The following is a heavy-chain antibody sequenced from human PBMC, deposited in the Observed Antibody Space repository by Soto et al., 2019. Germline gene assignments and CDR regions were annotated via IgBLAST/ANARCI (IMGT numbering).Heavy chain of an antibody. V-gene: IGHV1-46*01. CDR3: ARSQVGRPLDV. J-gene: IGHJ6*02. CDR1: RYTFTNLY. CDR2: INPSGGST. D-gene: IGHD1-26*01. Sequence: ASVKISCKASRYTFTNLYIHWLRQAPGQGPEWMGIINPSGGSTTYPQKLQGRVTMKRDTSTSTVHMELITLRSEDTAVYYCARSQVGRPLDVWGPGTTVTVS.